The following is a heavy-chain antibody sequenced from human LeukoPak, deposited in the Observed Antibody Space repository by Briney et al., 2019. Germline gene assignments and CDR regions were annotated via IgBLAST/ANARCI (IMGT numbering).Heavy chain of an antibody. CDR3: TRAPSEIGGYYPEYFRH. CDR1: GFTFSMYW. CDR2: IKSDGST. D-gene: IGHD3-22*01. J-gene: IGHJ1*01. Sequence: GGSLRLSCAASGFTFSMYWMHWVRQAPGKGLVWVSRIKSDGSTNYADSVKGRYTISRDNAKNTVSLQMNSLRPEDTGVYYCTRAPSEIGGYYPEYFRHWGQGTLVTVSS. V-gene: IGHV3-74*01.